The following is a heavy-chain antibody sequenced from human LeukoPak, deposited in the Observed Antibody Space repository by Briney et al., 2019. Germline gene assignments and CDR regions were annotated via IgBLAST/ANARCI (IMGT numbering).Heavy chain of an antibody. J-gene: IGHJ3*02. CDR2: IYTSGGT. CDR1: CSVSGYY. Sequence: SETLSLTCTVSCSVSGYYWSWIRQPPGKGLEWIGYIYTSGGTNYNPSLESRVTISVDTSKNQFSLDLSSVTAADTAVYYCARQKCTSASCLTKNAFDIWGQGTMVTVSS. D-gene: IGHD2-2*01. CDR3: ARQKCTSASCLTKNAFDI. V-gene: IGHV4-4*09.